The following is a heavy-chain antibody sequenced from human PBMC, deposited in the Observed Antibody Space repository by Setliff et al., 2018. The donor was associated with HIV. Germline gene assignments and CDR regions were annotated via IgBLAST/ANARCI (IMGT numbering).Heavy chain of an antibody. CDR2: INAGNGNT. D-gene: IGHD6-13*01. J-gene: IGHJ6*02. Sequence: GASVKVSCKASGYTFTSYAMHWVRQAPGQRLEWMGWINAGNGNTKYSQKFQGRVTITRDTSASTAYMELSSLRSEDTAVYYCARPDSRWYARGRDPLYGMDVWGQGTTVTVSS. V-gene: IGHV1-3*01. CDR1: GYTFTSYA. CDR3: ARPDSRWYARGRDPLYGMDV.